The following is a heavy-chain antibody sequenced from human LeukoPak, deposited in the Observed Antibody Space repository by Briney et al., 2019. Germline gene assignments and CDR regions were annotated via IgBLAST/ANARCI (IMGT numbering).Heavy chain of an antibody. CDR3: ARGSIAVAGDDAFDI. V-gene: IGHV3-21*01. CDR2: ISSSSSYI. J-gene: IGHJ3*02. Sequence: KSGGSLRLSCAASGFTFSSYSMNWVRQAPGKGLEWVSSISSSSSYIYYADSVKGRFTISRDNAKNSLYLQMNSLRAEDTAVYYCARGSIAVAGDDAFDIWGQGTMVTVSS. CDR1: GFTFSSYS. D-gene: IGHD6-19*01.